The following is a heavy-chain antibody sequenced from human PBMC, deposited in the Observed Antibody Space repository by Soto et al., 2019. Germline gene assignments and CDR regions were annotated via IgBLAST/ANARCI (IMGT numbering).Heavy chain of an antibody. Sequence: QVQLVQSGAEVKKPGASVKVSCKASGYDFTDHYIHWVRQAPGQGLEWMGIISPDGGSTRYSQQFQARITMTSDTSTSTCYMELSSLRSEDTAVYYCARAPRGGVIIVITSAQIDYWGQGTLVTVSS. J-gene: IGHJ4*02. CDR1: GYDFTDHY. CDR3: ARAPRGGVIIVITSAQIDY. CDR2: ISPDGGST. V-gene: IGHV1-46*01. D-gene: IGHD3-10*01.